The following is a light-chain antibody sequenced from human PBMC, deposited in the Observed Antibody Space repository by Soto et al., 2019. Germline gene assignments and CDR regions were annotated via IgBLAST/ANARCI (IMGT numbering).Light chain of an antibody. J-gene: IGKJ2*01. CDR1: QSITSY. CDR2: GAS. CDR3: QQSYNTPYT. V-gene: IGKV1-39*01. Sequence: DIQMTQSPSSLSASVGDRVTITCRASQSITSYLNWYQQKKGKVLKLLIYGASNLQSGVPSRFSGSGFGTDFTLTISSLQPEDFATYYCQQSYNTPYTFGQGTKLEIK.